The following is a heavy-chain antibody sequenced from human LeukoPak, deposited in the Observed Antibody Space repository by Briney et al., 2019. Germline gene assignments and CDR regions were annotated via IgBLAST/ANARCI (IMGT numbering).Heavy chain of an antibody. CDR2: ISWNSGSI. Sequence: GGSLRPSCAASGFTFDDYAMHWVRQAPGKGLEWVSGISWNSGSIGYADSVKGRFTISRDNAKNSLYLQMNSLRAEDTALYYCAKENVLLWFGESNKSFGYYYYGMDVWGQGTTVTVSS. J-gene: IGHJ6*02. CDR1: GFTFDDYA. CDR3: AKENVLLWFGESNKSFGYYYYGMDV. V-gene: IGHV3-9*01. D-gene: IGHD3-10*01.